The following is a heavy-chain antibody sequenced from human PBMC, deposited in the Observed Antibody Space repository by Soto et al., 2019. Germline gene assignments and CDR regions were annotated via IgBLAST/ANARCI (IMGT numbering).Heavy chain of an antibody. CDR3: AREGLITGTTYYYYGMYV. CDR2: ISYSGST. CDR1: GGSISSYY. D-gene: IGHD1-7*01. V-gene: IGHV4-59*01. Sequence: SETLSLTCTVSGGSISSYYWSWIRQPPGKGLEWIGYISYSGSTNYNPSLKSRVTISVGTSKNQFSLRLSSVTAADTAVYYCAREGLITGTTYYYYGMYVWGQGTTVTVSS. J-gene: IGHJ6*02.